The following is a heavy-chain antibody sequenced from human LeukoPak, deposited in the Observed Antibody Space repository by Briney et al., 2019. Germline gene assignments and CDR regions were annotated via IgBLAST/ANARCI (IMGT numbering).Heavy chain of an antibody. CDR1: VGSISSGGYY. V-gene: IGHV4-31*03. CDR2: IYYSGST. J-gene: IGHJ5*02. Sequence: SETLSLTCTVSVGSISSGGYYWSWIRQHPGKGLEWIGYIYYSGSTYYNPSLKSRVTISVDTSKNQFSLKLSSVTAADTAVYYCARGPWYGWFDPWGQGTLVTVSS. CDR3: ARGPWYGWFDP. D-gene: IGHD6-13*01.